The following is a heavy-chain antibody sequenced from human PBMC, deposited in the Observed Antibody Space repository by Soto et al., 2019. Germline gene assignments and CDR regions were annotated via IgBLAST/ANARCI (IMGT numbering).Heavy chain of an antibody. CDR2: INTDGSIT. CDR1: GLIFSNYK. Sequence: GGSLRLSCAASGLIFSNYKMHWVRQAPGKGLVWVSRINTDGSITDYADSVKGRFTASRDNPKNTLYLQMNSLRAEDTAVYYCARDTDGLHYWGQGTLVTVSS. V-gene: IGHV3-74*01. J-gene: IGHJ4*02. CDR3: ARDTDGLHY.